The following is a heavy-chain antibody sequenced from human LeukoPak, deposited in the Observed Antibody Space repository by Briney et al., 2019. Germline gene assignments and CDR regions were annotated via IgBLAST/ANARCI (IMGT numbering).Heavy chain of an antibody. CDR1: GYTFTDYY. J-gene: IGHJ4*02. Sequence: ASVKVSCKASGYTFTDYYIHWVRQAPGQGLEWMGWLNPNSGDTNHAQIFQGRVTLTRDTSISTAYMELSSLRSDDSAVYYCAGEYCSGDNCRQGFDYWGQGALVTVSS. CDR2: LNPNSGDT. CDR3: AGEYCSGDNCRQGFDY. V-gene: IGHV1-2*02. D-gene: IGHD2-15*01.